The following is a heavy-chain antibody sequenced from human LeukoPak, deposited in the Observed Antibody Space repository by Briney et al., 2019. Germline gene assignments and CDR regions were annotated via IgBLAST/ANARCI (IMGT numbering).Heavy chain of an antibody. CDR2: INNSGST. CDR3: ARGRYGPRLGN. CDR1: GASFSDSY. D-gene: IGHD3-16*01. J-gene: IGHJ4*02. Sequence: TSETLSLTCAVYGASFSDSYWSWIRQSPEKGLEWIGEINNSGSTSYNPSLNSRVIMSVDRSKNQFSLRLTSVTAADTAVYYCARGRYGPRLGNWGQGTLVTVSS. V-gene: IGHV4-34*01.